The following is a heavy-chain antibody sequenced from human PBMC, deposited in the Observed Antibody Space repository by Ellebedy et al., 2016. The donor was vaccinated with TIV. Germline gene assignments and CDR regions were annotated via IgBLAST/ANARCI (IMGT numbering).Heavy chain of an antibody. Sequence: SETLSLXCTVAGGPIRRYCWTWIRQPPGKGLEWIGSMFHSGSTYYNPSLKSRVTISVDTTKNQWSLRLRSVTAADTAVYYCARALSRGWYLFDYWGQGILVSVSS. V-gene: IGHV4-38-2*02. CDR3: ARALSRGWYLFDY. CDR1: GGPIRRYC. D-gene: IGHD6-19*01. CDR2: MFHSGST. J-gene: IGHJ4*02.